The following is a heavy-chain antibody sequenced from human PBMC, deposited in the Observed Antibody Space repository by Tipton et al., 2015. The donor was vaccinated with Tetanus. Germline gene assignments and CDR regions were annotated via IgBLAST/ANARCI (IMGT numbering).Heavy chain of an antibody. CDR1: GGSISTKTYY. CDR3: ARHVGGYGSPPHDL. V-gene: IGHV4-39*01. CDR2: ISHSATT. Sequence: GLVKPSETLSLTCFVSGGSISTKTYYWGWIRQTPGKGLEWIASISHSATTFYNPSLKSRVTMSVAPTKNQFSVGLSSVTAADTGVYYCARHVGGYGSPPHDLWGQGTLVTVSS. D-gene: IGHD3-10*01. J-gene: IGHJ5*02.